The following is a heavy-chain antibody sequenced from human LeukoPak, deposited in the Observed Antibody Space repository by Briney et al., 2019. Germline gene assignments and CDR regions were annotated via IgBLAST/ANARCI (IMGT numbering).Heavy chain of an antibody. D-gene: IGHD1-20*01. CDR2: IYYSGST. V-gene: IGHV4-59*01. J-gene: IGHJ4*02. CDR1: GGSISSYY. Sequence: SETLSLTCTVSGGSISSYYWSWIRQPPGKGLEWIGCIYYSGSTNYNPSLKSRVTISVDTSKNQFSLKLSSVTAADTAVYYCAREITGTTGFDYWGQGTLVTVSS. CDR3: AREITGTTGFDY.